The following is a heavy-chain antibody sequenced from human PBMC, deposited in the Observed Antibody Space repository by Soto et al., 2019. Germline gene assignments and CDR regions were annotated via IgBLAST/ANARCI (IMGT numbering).Heavy chain of an antibody. Sequence: GASVKVSCKASGYTFTSYGISWVRQAPGQGLEWMGWISAYNGNTNYAQKLQGRVTMTTDTSTSTAYMELRSLRSDDTAVYYCARDLLTAYSYGPLIGYWGQGTLVTVSS. CDR3: ARDLLTAYSYGPLIGY. J-gene: IGHJ4*02. V-gene: IGHV1-18*01. CDR1: GYTFTSYG. CDR2: ISAYNGNT. D-gene: IGHD5-18*01.